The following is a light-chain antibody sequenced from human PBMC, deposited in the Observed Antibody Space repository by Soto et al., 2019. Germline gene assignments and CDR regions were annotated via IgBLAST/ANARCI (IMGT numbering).Light chain of an antibody. CDR2: EVS. J-gene: IGLJ3*02. Sequence: QSALTQPASVSGSPGQSITISCSGTSSDVGSYDHVAWYQQFPGKTPKLTIYEVSNRPSGVSSRFSGSKSGNTASLTISGLQPEDEADSYCQSYDSSLNGLMFGRGTKLTVL. V-gene: IGLV2-14*01. CDR3: QSYDSSLNGLM. CDR1: SSDVGSYDH.